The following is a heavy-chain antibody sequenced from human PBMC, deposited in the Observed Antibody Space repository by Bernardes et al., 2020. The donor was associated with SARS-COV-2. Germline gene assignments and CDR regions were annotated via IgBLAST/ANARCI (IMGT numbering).Heavy chain of an antibody. D-gene: IGHD3-10*01. CDR2: IGGSDGSK. V-gene: IGHV3-23*01. CDR3: ASKAFGGGFSDY. J-gene: IGHJ4*02. Sequence: VGSLSLSCAASGFTFSTYPMSWVRQAPGRGLDWVSVIGGSDGSKYYTDSVKVRFTISRDNSWNTLYLQMNLLRDEDTAVYYCASKAFGGGFSDYWVQGTLVTVS. CDR1: GFTFSTYP.